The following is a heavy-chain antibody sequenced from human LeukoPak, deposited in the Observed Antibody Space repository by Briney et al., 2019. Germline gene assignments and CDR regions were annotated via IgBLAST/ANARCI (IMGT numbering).Heavy chain of an antibody. CDR3: AKAPGLALFLNWFDP. CDR2: ISGSGGNT. Sequence: PGGSLRLSCAASGFTFSSYAMNWVRQAPGKGLEWVSTISGSGGNTYYADSVKGRFTISRDNSKNTLYLQMNSLRAEDTAVYYCAKAPGLALFLNWFDPWGQGTLVAVSS. CDR1: GFTFSSYA. J-gene: IGHJ5*02. V-gene: IGHV3-23*01. D-gene: IGHD2-15*01.